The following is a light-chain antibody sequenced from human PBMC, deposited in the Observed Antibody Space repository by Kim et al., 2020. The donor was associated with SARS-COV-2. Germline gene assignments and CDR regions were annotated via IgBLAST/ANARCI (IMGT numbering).Light chain of an antibody. CDR2: SAS. J-gene: IGKJ4*01. Sequence: VSPGESATLACRASQSVRTNLAWYQKKPGQAPSLLIHSASTRATGIPARFSGSGSGTEFTLAISSLQSEDFARYYCLHYDDWPLAFGGGTKVDIK. CDR1: QSVRTN. V-gene: IGKV3-15*01. CDR3: LHYDDWPLA.